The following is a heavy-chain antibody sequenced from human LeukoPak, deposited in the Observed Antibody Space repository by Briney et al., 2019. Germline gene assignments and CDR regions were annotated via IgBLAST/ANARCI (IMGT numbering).Heavy chain of an antibody. J-gene: IGHJ4*02. CDR3: ARAALDYDFWSGYYDY. D-gene: IGHD3-3*01. CDR2: IYYSGST. V-gene: IGHV4-59*01. CDR1: GGSISSYY. Sequence: PSETLSLTCTVSGGSISSYYWSWIRQPPGKGLEWIGYIYYSGSTNYNPSLKSRVTISVDTSKNQFSLKLSSVTAAVTAVYYCARAALDYDFWSGYYDYWGQGTLVTVSS.